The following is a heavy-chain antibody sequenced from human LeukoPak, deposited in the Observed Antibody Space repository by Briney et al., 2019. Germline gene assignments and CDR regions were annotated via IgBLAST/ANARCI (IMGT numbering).Heavy chain of an antibody. J-gene: IGHJ1*01. V-gene: IGHV3-23*01. D-gene: IGHD4/OR15-4a*01. CDR3: ARNRPGGYDYDYGLVLQH. CDR1: GFSFSNYG. Sequence: GGSLRLSCAASGFSFSNYGMNWVRQAPGKGLEWVSGISHSGDSTYYAASVKGRFTISRDNSENTLFLQMNSLRADDTPVYFCARNRPGGYDYDYGLVLQHWGQGTLVTVSS. CDR2: ISHSGDST.